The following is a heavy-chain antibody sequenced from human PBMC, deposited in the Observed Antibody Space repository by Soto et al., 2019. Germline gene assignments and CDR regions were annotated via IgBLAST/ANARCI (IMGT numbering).Heavy chain of an antibody. CDR2: IRGSGGDT. V-gene: IGHV3-23*01. CDR3: VKGHSDSYYYFDY. J-gene: IGHJ4*02. Sequence: EVQLLESGGGLVQPGGSLRLSCAASGFTFSFCAMSWVRQAPGKGLKWVSSIRGSGGDTYYADSVRDRFTISRDNSKNTLYLQMNRLRVEDTAVYYCVKGHSDSYYYFDYWGQGTLVTVSS. D-gene: IGHD3-22*01. CDR1: GFTFSFCA.